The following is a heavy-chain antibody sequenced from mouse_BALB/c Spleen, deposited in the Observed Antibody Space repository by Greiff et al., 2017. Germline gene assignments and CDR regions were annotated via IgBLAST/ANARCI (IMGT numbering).Heavy chain of an antibody. Sequence: VESGGGLVQPGGSRKLSCAASGFTFSDYGMAWVRQAPGKGPEWVAFISNLAYSIYYADTVTGRFTISRENAKNTLYLEMSSLRSEDTAMYYCARDGGKGAMDYWGQGTSVTVSS. CDR3: ARDGGKGAMDY. J-gene: IGHJ4*01. V-gene: IGHV5-15*02. CDR2: ISNLAYSI. D-gene: IGHD2-1*01. CDR1: GFTFSDYG.